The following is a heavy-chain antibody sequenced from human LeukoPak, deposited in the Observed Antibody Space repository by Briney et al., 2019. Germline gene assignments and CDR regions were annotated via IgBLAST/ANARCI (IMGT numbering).Heavy chain of an antibody. CDR1: GGSISSGDYY. Sequence: SGTLSLTCTVSGGSISSGDYYWSWIRQPPGKGLEWIGYIYYSGSTYYNPSLKSRVTISVDTSKNQFSLKLSSVTAADTAVYYCASTTVTGIVDYWGQGTLVTVSS. J-gene: IGHJ4*02. V-gene: IGHV4-30-4*08. CDR2: IYYSGST. CDR3: ASTTVTGIVDY. D-gene: IGHD4-17*01.